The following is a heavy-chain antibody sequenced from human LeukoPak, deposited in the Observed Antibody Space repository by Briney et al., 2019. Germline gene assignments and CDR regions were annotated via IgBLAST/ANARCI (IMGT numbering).Heavy chain of an antibody. CDR1: GGSISSYY. V-gene: IGHV4-4*07. CDR2: IYTSGST. D-gene: IGHD1-1*01. CDR3: ARGGYNWNEGPFDY. J-gene: IGHJ4*02. Sequence: SETLSLTCTVSGGSISSYYWSWIRQPAGKGLEWIGRIYTSGSTNYNPSLKSRVTMSVDTSKNQFSLKLSSVTAADTAVYYCARGGYNWNEGPFDYWGQGTLVTVSS.